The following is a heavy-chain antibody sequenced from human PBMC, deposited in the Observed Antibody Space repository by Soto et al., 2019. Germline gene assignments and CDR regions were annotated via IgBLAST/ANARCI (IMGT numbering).Heavy chain of an antibody. CDR1: GDSMTRSVW. CDR2: VFHTGNT. Sequence: PSETLSLTCAVSGDSMTRSVWWTWVRQPPGKGLEWIGEVFHTGNTNYNPSLKSRVTMSVDKSTNEFSLKVTSVTAADTAIYYCARKAWVRFDYWGQ. J-gene: IGHJ4*02. V-gene: IGHV4-4*02. CDR3: ARKAWVRFDY. D-gene: IGHD7-27*01.